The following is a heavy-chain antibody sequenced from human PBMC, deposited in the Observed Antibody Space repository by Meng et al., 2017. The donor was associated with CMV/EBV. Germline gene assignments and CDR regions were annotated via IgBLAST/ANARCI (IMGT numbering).Heavy chain of an antibody. Sequence: CKASGYTFTGYYMHWVRQAPGQGLEWMGWINPSSGGTNYAQKFQGRVTMTRDTSISTAYMELSRLRSDDTAVYYCARIIDQSPGEDYWGQGTLVTVSS. CDR2: INPSSGGT. CDR1: GYTFTGYY. D-gene: IGHD3-10*01. CDR3: ARIIDQSPGEDY. J-gene: IGHJ4*02. V-gene: IGHV1-2*02.